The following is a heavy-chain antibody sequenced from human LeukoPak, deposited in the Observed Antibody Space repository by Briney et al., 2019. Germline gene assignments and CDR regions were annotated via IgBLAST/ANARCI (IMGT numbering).Heavy chain of an antibody. D-gene: IGHD7-27*01. CDR2: IYYSGST. Sequence: TLSLTCTVSGGSISSGGYYWSWIRQHPGKGLEWIGYIYYSGSTYYNPSLKSRVTISVDTSKDQFSLKLSSVTAADTAVYYCAVLTGDPPAQIDGYFDYWGQGTLVTVSS. V-gene: IGHV4-31*03. J-gene: IGHJ4*02. CDR3: AVLTGDPPAQIDGYFDY. CDR1: GGSISSGGYY.